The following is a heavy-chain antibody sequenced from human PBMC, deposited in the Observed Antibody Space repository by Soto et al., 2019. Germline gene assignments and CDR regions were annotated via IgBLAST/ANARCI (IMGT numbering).Heavy chain of an antibody. V-gene: IGHV4-34*01. D-gene: IGHD6-13*01. CDR1: GGSFSGYD. CDR3: VKKEGSSWSFDY. CDR2: INHGGST. J-gene: IGHJ4*02. Sequence: SETLSLTCAVYGGSFSGYDWSWIRQPPGKGLEWIGEINHGGSTNYNPSLKSRVTISIDTSKNHFSLKLTSVTAADTAVYYCVKKEGSSWSFDYWRQATQVTVPS.